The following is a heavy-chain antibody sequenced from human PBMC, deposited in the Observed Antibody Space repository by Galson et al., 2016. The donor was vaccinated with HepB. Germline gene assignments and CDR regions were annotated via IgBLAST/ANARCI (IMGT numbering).Heavy chain of an antibody. CDR1: GFTVSDYY. CDR3: ARTSYRECTGTHCVNFRYYYYFMDV. Sequence: SLRLSCAASGFTVSDYYMTWVRQAPGKGLEWVSVVFLGGSTYYAQSVEGRFTISRDDSENTLHLQMNSLTAEDTAVYFCARTSYRECTGTHCVNFRYYYYFMDVWGKGTTVTVSS. J-gene: IGHJ6*03. CDR2: VFLGGST. D-gene: IGHD2-8*02. V-gene: IGHV3-53*01.